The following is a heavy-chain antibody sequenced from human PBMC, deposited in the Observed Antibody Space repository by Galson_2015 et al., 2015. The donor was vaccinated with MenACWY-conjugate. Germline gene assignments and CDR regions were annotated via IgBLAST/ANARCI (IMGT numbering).Heavy chain of an antibody. CDR2: LDWRDNK. CDR3: ARMHIVLDATDAFDI. CDR1: GFSLSTYEMC. J-gene: IGHJ3*02. D-gene: IGHD3-22*01. V-gene: IGHV2-70*11. Sequence: PALVKPTQTLTLTYTFSGFSLSTYEMCIYWVRQPPGKALEWLARLDWRDNKYYTTSLKTRLTISKDTSTNQVVLTMTNVDPVDTATYYCARMHIVLDATDAFDIWGQGTMVTVSS.